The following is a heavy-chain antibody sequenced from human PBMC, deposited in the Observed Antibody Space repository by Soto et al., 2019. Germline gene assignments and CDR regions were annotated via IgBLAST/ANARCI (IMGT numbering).Heavy chain of an antibody. V-gene: IGHV4-4*02. J-gene: IGHJ4*02. CDR1: GGSIGSPTW. Sequence: SETLSLTCAVSGGSIGSPTWWSWVRQPPGKGLEWIGESSHSGSTNYNPSLKSRATISLDKSKNQFSLRLSPVTAADTAVYYCARDPQYTDTSGYYVSSGNFDYWGQGIRVTVS. CDR2: SSHSGST. D-gene: IGHD3-22*01. CDR3: ARDPQYTDTSGYYVSSGNFDY.